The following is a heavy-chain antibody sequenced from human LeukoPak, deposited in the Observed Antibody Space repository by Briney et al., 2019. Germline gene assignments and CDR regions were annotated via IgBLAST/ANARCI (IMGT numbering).Heavy chain of an antibody. CDR3: ARDGYFDY. CDR2: ISGYNGNT. CDR1: GYTFSTYG. Sequence: ASVKVSCTASGYTFSTYGIAWVRQAPGQGLEWMGWISGYNGNTNYAQKFQGRVTMTTDTTTTTAYMELRSLRSDATAVYYCARDGYFDYWGQGTLVTVSS. J-gene: IGHJ4*02. V-gene: IGHV1-18*01.